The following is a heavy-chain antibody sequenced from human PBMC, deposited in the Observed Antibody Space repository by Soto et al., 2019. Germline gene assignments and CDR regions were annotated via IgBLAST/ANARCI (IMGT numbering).Heavy chain of an antibody. J-gene: IGHJ4*02. CDR3: ASDFTGWPPDGVYS. V-gene: IGHV1-8*01. D-gene: IGHD2-21*02. Sequence: GASVKVSCKASGYTFTSYDINWVRQATGQGLEWMGWMNPNSGNTGYAQNLQGRVTMTTDTSTSTAYMELGSLTSDDTAVYYCASDFTGWPPDGVYSWGKGTLVPVSS. CDR1: GYTFTSYD. CDR2: MNPNSGNT.